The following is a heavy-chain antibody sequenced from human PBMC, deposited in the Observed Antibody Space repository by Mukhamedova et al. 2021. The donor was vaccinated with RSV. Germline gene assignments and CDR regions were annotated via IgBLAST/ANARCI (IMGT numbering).Heavy chain of an antibody. CDR3: ARNSVDCNLCDY. J-gene: IGHJ4*02. V-gene: IGHV4-28*02. Sequence: SRLTMSVDTSKNQFSLKLTSVTAADTAVYYCARNSVDCNLCDYWGQGTLVTVSS. D-gene: IGHD2-21*02.